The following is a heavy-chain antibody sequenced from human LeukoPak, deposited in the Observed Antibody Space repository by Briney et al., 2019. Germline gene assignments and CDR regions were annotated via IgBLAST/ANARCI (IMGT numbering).Heavy chain of an antibody. V-gene: IGHV1-18*01. CDR2: ISAYNGNT. D-gene: IGHD6-6*01. CDR3: ARVIEDSSSSLVSLDYYYYYMDV. Sequence: ASVKVSCKASGYTFTSYGISWVQQAPGQGLEWMGWISAYNGNTNYAQKLQGRVTMTTDTSTSTAYMELRSLRSDDTAVYYCARVIEDSSSSLVSLDYYYYYMDVWGKGTTVTVSS. J-gene: IGHJ6*03. CDR1: GYTFTSYG.